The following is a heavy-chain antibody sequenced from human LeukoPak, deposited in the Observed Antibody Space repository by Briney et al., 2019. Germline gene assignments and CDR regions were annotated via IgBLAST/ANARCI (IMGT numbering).Heavy chain of an antibody. V-gene: IGHV4-61*01. CDR2: IYYSGST. J-gene: IGHJ4*02. Sequence: SETLSLTCTVSGGSVSSGSYTWSWIRQPPGKGLEWIGYIYYSGSTNYNPSLKSRVTISVDTSKNQFSLKLSSVTAADTAVYYCAREGGRIAAAPYFDYWGQGTLVTVSS. D-gene: IGHD6-13*01. CDR1: GGSVSSGSYT. CDR3: AREGGRIAAAPYFDY.